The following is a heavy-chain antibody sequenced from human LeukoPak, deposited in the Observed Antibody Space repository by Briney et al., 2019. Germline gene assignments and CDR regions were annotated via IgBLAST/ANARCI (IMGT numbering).Heavy chain of an antibody. D-gene: IGHD3-22*01. CDR1: GDSISSHY. Sequence: SETLSLTCAASGDSISSHYWSWIRQPPGKGLEWIGYIDYSGGTNYNPSLKSRVTISVDTSENQFSLNLSSVTAADTAVYYCARGHYYDTSGDYWGQGTLVTVSS. V-gene: IGHV4-59*11. CDR2: IDYSGGT. CDR3: ARGHYYDTSGDY. J-gene: IGHJ4*02.